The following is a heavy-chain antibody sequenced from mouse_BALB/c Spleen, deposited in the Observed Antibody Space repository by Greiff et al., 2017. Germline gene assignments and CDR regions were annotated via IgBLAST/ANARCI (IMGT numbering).Heavy chain of an antibody. V-gene: IGHV5-6-5*01. CDR1: GFTFSSYA. Sequence: DVHLVESGGGLVKPGGSLKLSCAASGFTFSSYAMSWVRQTPEKRLEWVASISSGGSTYYPDSVKGRFTISRDNARNILYLQMSSLRSEDTAMYYCARGSTSFDYWGQGTTLTVSS. D-gene: IGHD5-1*01. J-gene: IGHJ2*01. CDR3: ARGSTSFDY. CDR2: ISSGGST.